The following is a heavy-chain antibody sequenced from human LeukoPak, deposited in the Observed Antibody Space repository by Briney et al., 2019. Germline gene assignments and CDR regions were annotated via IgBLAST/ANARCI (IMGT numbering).Heavy chain of an antibody. CDR2: ISWNSGSI. J-gene: IGHJ3*02. CDR3: AKGGFGVVTVEAFDI. D-gene: IGHD3-3*01. V-gene: IGHV3-9*01. CDR1: GFTFDDYA. Sequence: GGSLRLSCAASGFTFDDYAMHWVRQAPGKGLEWVPGISWNSGSIGYADSVKGRFTISRDNAKNSLYLQMNSLRAEDTALYYCAKGGFGVVTVEAFDIWGQGTMVTVSS.